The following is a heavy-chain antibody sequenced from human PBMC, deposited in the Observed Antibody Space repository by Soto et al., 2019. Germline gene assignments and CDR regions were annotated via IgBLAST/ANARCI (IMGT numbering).Heavy chain of an antibody. V-gene: IGHV3-30*18. D-gene: IGHD3-10*01. CDR3: AKDAAVWYYYGSGSHGDGMDV. CDR1: GFTFSSYG. CDR2: ISYDGSNK. J-gene: IGHJ6*02. Sequence: GGSLRLSCAASGFTFSSYGMHWVRQAPGKGLEWVAVISYDGSNKYYADSVKGRFTISRDNSKNTLYLQMNSLRAEDTAVYYCAKDAAVWYYYGSGSHGDGMDVWGQGTTVTVSS.